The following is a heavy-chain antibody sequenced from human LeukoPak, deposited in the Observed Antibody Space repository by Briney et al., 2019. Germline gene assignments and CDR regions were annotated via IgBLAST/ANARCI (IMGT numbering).Heavy chain of an antibody. J-gene: IGHJ4*02. Sequence: GGSLRLSCSASGFTFNRFYLHWVRQAPGKGLEFVSHISSNGATTYYADSVKGRFTISRDNSKNTLYLQMSSLRADDTAVYYCAKYRSIAAPNNDFFDSWGQGALVTVSS. CDR2: ISSNGATT. CDR3: AKYRSIAAPNNDFFDS. CDR1: GFTFNRFY. V-gene: IGHV3-64D*06. D-gene: IGHD6-6*01.